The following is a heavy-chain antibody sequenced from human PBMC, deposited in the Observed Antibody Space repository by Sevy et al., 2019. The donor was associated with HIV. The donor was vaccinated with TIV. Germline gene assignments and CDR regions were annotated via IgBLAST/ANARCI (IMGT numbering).Heavy chain of an antibody. CDR3: AKAVYASKVVFTNWFDY. CDR2: ISGSGGRT. V-gene: IGHV3-23*01. D-gene: IGHD3-16*01. Sequence: GGSLRLSCAASGFTFGTYAMSWVRQAPGKGLEWVSTISGSGGRTYYADSVKGRFTISRDNSKNTVYLQMNSLRAEDTAVYDCAKAVYASKVVFTNWFDYWGQGTLVTVSS. J-gene: IGHJ4*02. CDR1: GFTFGTYA.